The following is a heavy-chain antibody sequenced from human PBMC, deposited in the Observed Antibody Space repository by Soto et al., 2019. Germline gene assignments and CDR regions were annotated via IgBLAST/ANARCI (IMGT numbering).Heavy chain of an antibody. V-gene: IGHV1-46*01. D-gene: IGHD6-13*01. CDR3: AIDLFRAAAGSTGGYYFDY. Sequence: GASVKVSCKASGYTFTSYYMHWVRQAPGQGLEWMGIINPSGGSTSYAQKFQGRVTMTRDTSTSTVYMELSSLRSEDTAVYYCAIDLFRAAAGSTGGYYFDYWGQGTLVTVSS. CDR1: GYTFTSYY. J-gene: IGHJ4*02. CDR2: INPSGGST.